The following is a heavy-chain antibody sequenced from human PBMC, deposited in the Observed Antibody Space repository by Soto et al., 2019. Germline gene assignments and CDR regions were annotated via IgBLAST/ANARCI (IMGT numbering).Heavy chain of an antibody. CDR2: IYPGDSDT. Sequence: PGESLKISCKGSGYSFTSYWIGWVRQIPGKGLEWMGIIYPGDSDTRYSPSFQGQVTISADKSISTAYLQWSSLKASDTAMYYCATRRAVVTATLDAFDIWGQGTMVTVSS. V-gene: IGHV5-51*01. D-gene: IGHD2-21*02. CDR3: ATRRAVVTATLDAFDI. CDR1: GYSFTSYW. J-gene: IGHJ3*02.